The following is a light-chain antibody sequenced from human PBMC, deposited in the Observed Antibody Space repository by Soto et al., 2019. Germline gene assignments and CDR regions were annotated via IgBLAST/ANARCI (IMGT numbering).Light chain of an antibody. CDR3: QQYNSWPFT. CDR2: GAX. CDR1: QSVXSN. V-gene: IGKV3-15*01. J-gene: IGKJ3*01. Sequence: IVMTQXXXTLSXXXGXRXXLSXRASQSVXSNLAWYQQXPGQAPRLLIYGAXTXATGIPARFSGSGSGTEFTLTISSLQSXXXAVYYCQQYNSWPFTFGPGTKVDIK.